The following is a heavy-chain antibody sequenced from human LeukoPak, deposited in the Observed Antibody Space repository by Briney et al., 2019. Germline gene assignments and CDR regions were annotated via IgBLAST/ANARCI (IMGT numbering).Heavy chain of an antibody. CDR1: GGSISSGYYY. D-gene: IGHD4-23*01. CDR3: ARVPDYGGIDY. Sequence: SQTLSLTCTVSGGSISSGYYYWSWIRQPPGKGLEWIGYIYYSGSTYYNPSLKSRVTISVDTSKNQFSLKLSSVTAADTAVYYCARVPDYGGIDYWGQGTMVTVSS. J-gene: IGHJ4*02. V-gene: IGHV4-30-4*01. CDR2: IYYSGST.